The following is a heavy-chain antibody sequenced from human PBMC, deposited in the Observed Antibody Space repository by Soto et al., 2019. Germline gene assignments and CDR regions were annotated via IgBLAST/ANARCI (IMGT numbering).Heavy chain of an antibody. CDR1: GVSISGSTYY. CDR3: VRLGSKSEPRGVDY. V-gene: IGHV4-39*01. D-gene: IGHD3-10*01. Sequence: SETLSLTCTLSGVSISGSTYYWGWIRQPPGKGLEWIGSVHYSGTTYYKSSLKSRVTISINTSKKFSLKLNSVTAADTAVYYCVRLGSKSEPRGVDYWGQGTLVTVSS. J-gene: IGHJ4*02. CDR2: VHYSGTT.